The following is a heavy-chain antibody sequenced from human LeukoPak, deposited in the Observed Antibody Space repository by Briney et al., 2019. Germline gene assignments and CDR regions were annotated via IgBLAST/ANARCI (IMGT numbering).Heavy chain of an antibody. CDR2: IYYSGRT. J-gene: IGHJ6*03. CDR1: GGSIRTSSYN. CDR3: ARRRSYYVSGSYYKEPNYYMDV. Sequence: SETLSLTCIVSGGSIRTSSYNWAWIRQPPGKGPEWLGSIYYSGRTYYNPSFKSRVTISVDTSKNQFSLRLTSVTAADTAVYYCARRRSYYVSGSYYKEPNYYMDVWGKGTTVTISS. D-gene: IGHD3-10*01. V-gene: IGHV4-39*07.